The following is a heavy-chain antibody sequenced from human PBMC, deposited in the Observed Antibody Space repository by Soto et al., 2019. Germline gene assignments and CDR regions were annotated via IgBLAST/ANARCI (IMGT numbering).Heavy chain of an antibody. CDR2: IDPSASYT. Sequence: GASLKISSQGSGYSFTSSWISWARKMTGKGLEWMGRIDPSASYTNYSPSFQGHVTISADKSISTAYLQWSSLKAADTAMYYCTAMAPRGMDVRGQGTTVTVSS. CDR1: GYSFTSSW. CDR3: TAMAPRGMDV. V-gene: IGHV5-10-1*01. J-gene: IGHJ6*02. D-gene: IGHD5-18*01.